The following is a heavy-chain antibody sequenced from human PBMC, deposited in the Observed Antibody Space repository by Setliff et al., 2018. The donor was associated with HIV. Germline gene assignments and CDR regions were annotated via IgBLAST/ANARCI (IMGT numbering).Heavy chain of an antibody. CDR2: IYYSGST. V-gene: IGHV4-59*01. D-gene: IGHD4-17*01. Sequence: PSETLSLTCTVSGGSINSYFWHWIRQPPGKGLEWIGYIYYSGSTNYNPSLKSRVTISVDTSKNQLSLKLSSVTAADTAVYYCAREIYGGNSRPFDYWGQGILVTVSS. CDR3: AREIYGGNSRPFDY. CDR1: GGSINSYF. J-gene: IGHJ4*02.